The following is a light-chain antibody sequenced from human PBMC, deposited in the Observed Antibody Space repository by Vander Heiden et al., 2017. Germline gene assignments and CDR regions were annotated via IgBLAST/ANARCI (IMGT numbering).Light chain of an antibody. Sequence: EIVFTQSPATLSLSLGEIATLSCRASQSVSSYLAWYQQKPGQAPRLLIYDASNRATGIPARLSGRGSGTDFTLTIITREPEDFAVSYVQQRSNWPRIILAEGTRLKIK. J-gene: IGKJ5*01. CDR3: QQRSNWPRII. CDR1: QSVSSY. V-gene: IGKV3-11*01. CDR2: DAS.